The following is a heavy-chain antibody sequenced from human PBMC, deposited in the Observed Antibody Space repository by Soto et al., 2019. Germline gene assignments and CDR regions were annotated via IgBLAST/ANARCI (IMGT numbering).Heavy chain of an antibody. CDR3: ARMGLTTLYFDY. CDR2: IDWDDDK. J-gene: IGHJ4*02. Sequence: SGPTLVNPTHTLTLTCTFSGFSLSTSGMCVSWIRQPPGKALEWLALIDWDDDKYYSTSLKTRLTISKDTSKNQVVLTMTNMDPVDTATYYCARMGLTTLYFDYWGQGTLVTVSS. D-gene: IGHD4-17*01. CDR1: GFSLSTSGMC. V-gene: IGHV2-70*01.